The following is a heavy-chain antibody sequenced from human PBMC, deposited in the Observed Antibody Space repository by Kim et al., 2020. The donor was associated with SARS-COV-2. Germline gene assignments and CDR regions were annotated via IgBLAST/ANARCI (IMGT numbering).Heavy chain of an antibody. CDR3: ARVRGYSSSWSLDPFDY. D-gene: IGHD6-13*01. Sequence: ASVKVSCKASGYTFTSYDINWVRQATGQGLEWMGWMNPNSGNTGYAQKFQGRVTMTRNTSISTAYMELSSLRSEDTAVYYCARVRGYSSSWSLDPFDYWGQGTLVTVSS. CDR1: GYTFTSYD. V-gene: IGHV1-8*01. CDR2: MNPNSGNT. J-gene: IGHJ4*02.